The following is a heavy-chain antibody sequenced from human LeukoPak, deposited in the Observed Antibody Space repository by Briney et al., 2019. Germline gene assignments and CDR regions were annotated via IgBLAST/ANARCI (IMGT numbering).Heavy chain of an antibody. V-gene: IGHV3-21*01. CDR2: ISSSSSYI. CDR3: ARDPRRDGYNVDY. J-gene: IGHJ4*02. D-gene: IGHD5-24*01. Sequence: GGSLRLSCAASGFTFSSYSMNWVRQAPGKGLEWVSSISSSSSYIYYADSVKGRFTISRDNAKNSLYLQMNSLRAEDTAVYYCARDPRRDGYNVDYWGQGTLVTVSS. CDR1: GFTFSSYS.